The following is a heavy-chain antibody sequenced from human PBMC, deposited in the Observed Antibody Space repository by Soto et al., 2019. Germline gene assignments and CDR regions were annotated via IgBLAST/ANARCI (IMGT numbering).Heavy chain of an antibody. Sequence: PRGSLRLSXAASGFTFSSYAMSWVRQAPGKGLEWVSAFSGSGGSTYYADSVKGRFTISRDNSKNTLYLQMNSLRAEDTAVYYCAKDQWELLSLPPLDYWGQGTLVTVSS. J-gene: IGHJ4*02. CDR3: AKDQWELLSLPPLDY. D-gene: IGHD1-26*01. CDR2: FSGSGGST. CDR1: GFTFSSYA. V-gene: IGHV3-23*01.